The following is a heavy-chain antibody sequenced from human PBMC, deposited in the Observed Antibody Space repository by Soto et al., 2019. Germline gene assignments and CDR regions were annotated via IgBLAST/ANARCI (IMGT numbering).Heavy chain of an antibody. J-gene: IGHJ4*02. CDR2: ISAYNGNT. Sequence: ASVKVSCQASGSTFTSYGISWVRQAPGQGLEWMGWISAYNGNTNYAQKLQGRVTMTTDTSTSTAYMELRSLRSDDTAVYYCARDDYYDSSGYYWDYFDYWGQGTLVTVSS. CDR3: ARDDYYDSSGYYWDYFDY. CDR1: GSTFTSYG. D-gene: IGHD3-22*01. V-gene: IGHV1-18*01.